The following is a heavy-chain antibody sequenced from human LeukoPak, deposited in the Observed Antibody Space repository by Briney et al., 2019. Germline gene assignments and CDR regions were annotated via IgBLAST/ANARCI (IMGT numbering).Heavy chain of an antibody. D-gene: IGHD2-2*01. Sequence: SETLSLTCTVSGGSISGYYWSWIRQPPGKGLEWIGYIYYSGRTNYSPSLESRVTISVDTSRSQFSLQLSSVTAADTAVYYCARTYCSSTSCYLFHSDYWGQGILVTVSS. CDR2: IYYSGRT. CDR3: ARTYCSSTSCYLFHSDY. J-gene: IGHJ4*02. V-gene: IGHV4-59*01. CDR1: GGSISGYY.